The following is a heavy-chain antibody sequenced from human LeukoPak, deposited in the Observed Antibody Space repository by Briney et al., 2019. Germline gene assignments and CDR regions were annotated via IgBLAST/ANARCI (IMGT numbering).Heavy chain of an antibody. CDR1: GFIFSSYE. V-gene: IGHV3-48*03. CDR2: IGPSGGPI. D-gene: IGHD6-6*01. J-gene: IGHJ4*02. Sequence: GGSLRLSCAASGFIFSSYEMNWVRQAPGKGLEWISYIGPSGGPIYYADSVKGRFSISRDNAKNSLYLQINSLRAEDTAVYYCTRHMPDRPRSGFDSWGQGTLVTVSS. CDR3: TRHMPDRPRSGFDS.